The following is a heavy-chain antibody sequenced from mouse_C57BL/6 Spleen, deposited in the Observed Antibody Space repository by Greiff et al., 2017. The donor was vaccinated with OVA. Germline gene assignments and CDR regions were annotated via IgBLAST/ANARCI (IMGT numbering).Heavy chain of an antibody. Sequence: QVQLQQSGAELVKPGASVKISCKASGYAFSSYWMNWVKQRPGKGLEWIGQIYPGDGDTNYNGKFKGKATLTADKSSSTAYMQLSSLTSEDSAVYFCARSDYGSSPFAYWGQGTLVTVSA. CDR1: GYAFSSYW. CDR3: ARSDYGSSPFAY. D-gene: IGHD1-1*01. J-gene: IGHJ3*01. CDR2: IYPGDGDT. V-gene: IGHV1-80*01.